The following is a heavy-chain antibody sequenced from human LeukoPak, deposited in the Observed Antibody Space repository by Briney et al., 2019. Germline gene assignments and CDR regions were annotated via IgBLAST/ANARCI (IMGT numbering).Heavy chain of an antibody. V-gene: IGHV4-59*01. Sequence: SETLSLTCAVHDGSFSDYYWSWIRQPPGKGLEWIGYIYYSGISNYNPSLKSRVTISVDTSKNQFSLKLTSVTAADTAVYYCVRDLWSLDVWGQGTTVTVSS. D-gene: IGHD2-21*01. CDR3: VRDLWSLDV. CDR1: DGSFSDYY. J-gene: IGHJ6*02. CDR2: IYYSGIS.